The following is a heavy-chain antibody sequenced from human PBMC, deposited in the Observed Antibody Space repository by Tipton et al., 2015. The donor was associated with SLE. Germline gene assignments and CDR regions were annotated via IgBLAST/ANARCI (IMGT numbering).Heavy chain of an antibody. D-gene: IGHD1/OR15-1a*01. CDR1: VYTFTIYY. CDR2: INPSGGST. J-gene: IGHJ5*02. Sequence: QLVQSGAEVKKPGASVKFSCISSVYTFTIYYIHWVRHAPGQGLECMGIINPSGGSTSYAQKFQGRVTMTRDTSTSTVYMELSSLRSEDTAVYYCERGVGLEHYTPWGQGTLVTVSS. V-gene: IGHV1-46*01. CDR3: ERGVGLEHYTP.